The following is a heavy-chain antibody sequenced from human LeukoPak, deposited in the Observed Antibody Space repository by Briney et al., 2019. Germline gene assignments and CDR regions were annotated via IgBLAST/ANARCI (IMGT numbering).Heavy chain of an antibody. D-gene: IGHD3-10*01. Sequence: SETLSLTCTVSGASISSYYYNWIRQTAGRGLEWIGRLYISGSTDYNPSLKSRVTISVDTSKNQFSLKLSSVAAADTAVYFCARDLSGSLYFDYWGQGVLVTVSS. CDR3: ARDLSGSLYFDY. CDR1: GASISSYY. V-gene: IGHV4-4*07. CDR2: LYISGST. J-gene: IGHJ4*02.